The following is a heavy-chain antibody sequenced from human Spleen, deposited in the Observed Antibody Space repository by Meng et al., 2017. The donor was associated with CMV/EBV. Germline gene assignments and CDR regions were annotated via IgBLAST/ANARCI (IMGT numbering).Heavy chain of an antibody. D-gene: IGHD3-16*01. CDR1: GGALSSGDYY. V-gene: IGHV4-30-4*08. CDR2: IYYSGST. J-gene: IGHJ6*02. CDR3: ARYILIEGDHNKMYHYGMDV. Sequence: SETLSLTCTVSGGALSSGDYYWSWIRQPPGKGLEWIGCIYYSGSTYYNPSLKSRVTISVDKSKNQFSLKLNSVTAADTAVYYCARYILIEGDHNKMYHYGMDVWGQGTTVTVSS.